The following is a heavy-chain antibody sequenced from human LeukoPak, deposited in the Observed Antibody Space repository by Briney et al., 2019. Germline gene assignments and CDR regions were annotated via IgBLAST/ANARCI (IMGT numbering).Heavy chain of an antibody. CDR1: GFTFSSYA. CDR2: ISGSSSYR. Sequence: GGSLRLSCAASGFTFSSYAMNWVRQAPGKGLEWVSAISGSSSYRYYADSVKGRFTISRDNSKNSLYLQMNSLRAEDTAVYYCARDRCSSWYAAFEIWGQGTMVTVSS. V-gene: IGHV3-21*01. CDR3: ARDRCSSWYAAFEI. D-gene: IGHD6-13*01. J-gene: IGHJ3*02.